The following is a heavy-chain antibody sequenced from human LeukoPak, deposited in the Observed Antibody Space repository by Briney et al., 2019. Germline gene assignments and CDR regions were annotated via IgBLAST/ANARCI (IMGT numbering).Heavy chain of an antibody. CDR3: ARDRYYYGSGSYFFGY. CDR2: IYTSGST. Sequence: SETLSLTCSVSGGSISSSSSYWGWIRQPAGKGLEWIGRIYTSGSTNYNPSLKSRVTMSVDTSKNQFSLKLSSVTAADTAVYYCARDRYYYGSGSYFFGYWGQGTLVTVSS. J-gene: IGHJ4*02. V-gene: IGHV4-61*02. CDR1: GGSISSSSSY. D-gene: IGHD3-10*01.